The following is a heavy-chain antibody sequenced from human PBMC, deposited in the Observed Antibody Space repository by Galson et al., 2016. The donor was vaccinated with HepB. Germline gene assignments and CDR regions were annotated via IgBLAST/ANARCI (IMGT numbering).Heavy chain of an antibody. CDR3: AREGWYLDY. D-gene: IGHD2-15*01. CDR2: ISAHNGNT. V-gene: IGHV1-18*01. Sequence: SVKVSCKASGYTFKSFGISWVRQAPGQGLEWLEWISAHNGNTNYAHTLQGRVTMTTDAFTTIAYMELRRLRSDDTAVYYCAREGWYLDYWGQGTLVTVSS. J-gene: IGHJ4*02. CDR1: GYTFKSFG.